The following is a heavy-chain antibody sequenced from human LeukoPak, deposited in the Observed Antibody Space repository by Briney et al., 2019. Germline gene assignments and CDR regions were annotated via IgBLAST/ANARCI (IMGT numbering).Heavy chain of an antibody. V-gene: IGHV3-30-3*01. CDR2: ISYDETNK. CDR1: GFTFSDYA. D-gene: IGHD4-17*01. J-gene: IGHJ4*02. CDR3: GGGGDYGHFDY. Sequence: PGRSLRLSCAASGFTFSDYAMQWVRQAPGKGLEWVALISYDETNKYYADSVKGRFTISRDNSKNTLYLQMNSLRAEDTAVYARGGGGDYGHFDYWGQGTLLTVSS.